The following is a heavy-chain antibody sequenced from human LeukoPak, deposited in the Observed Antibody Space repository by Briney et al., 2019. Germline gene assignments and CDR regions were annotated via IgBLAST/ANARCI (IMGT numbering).Heavy chain of an antibody. J-gene: IGHJ4*02. Sequence: SETLSLTLTVSGGSISSSSYYWGWIRQPPGKGLEWIGSIYYSGSTYYNPSLKSRVTISVDTSKNQYSLKLSSVTAADTAVYYCAKCRALWFGELPFHHWGQGTLVTVPS. V-gene: IGHV4-39*01. D-gene: IGHD3-10*01. CDR2: IYYSGST. CDR1: GGSISSSSYY. CDR3: AKCRALWFGELPFHH.